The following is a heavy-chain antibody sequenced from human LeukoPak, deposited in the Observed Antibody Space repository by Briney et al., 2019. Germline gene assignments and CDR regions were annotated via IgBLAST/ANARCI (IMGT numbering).Heavy chain of an antibody. D-gene: IGHD3-22*01. CDR3: AKGRDDSSGYPFDY. CDR2: ISGSGGST. V-gene: IGHV3-23*01. Sequence: GGSLRLSCAASGFTFSSYAMSWVRQAPGKGLEWVSAISGSGGSTYYADSVKGRVTISRDNSKNTLYLQMNSLGADDTAVYYCAKGRDDSSGYPFDYWGQGTLATVSS. J-gene: IGHJ4*02. CDR1: GFTFSSYA.